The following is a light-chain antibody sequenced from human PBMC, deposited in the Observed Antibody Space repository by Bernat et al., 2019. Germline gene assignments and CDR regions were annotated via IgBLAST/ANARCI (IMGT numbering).Light chain of an antibody. V-gene: IGLV1-44*01. CDR1: SSNIGSNT. CDR2: SNN. Sequence: QSVLTQPPSASGTPGQRVTISCSGSSSNIGSNTVNWYQQLPGTAPTLLIYSNNQRPSGVPDRFYGSKSGTSASLAISGLQSEDEADYYCAAWDDSLNGWVFGGGSKLTVL. CDR3: AAWDDSLNGWV. J-gene: IGLJ3*02.